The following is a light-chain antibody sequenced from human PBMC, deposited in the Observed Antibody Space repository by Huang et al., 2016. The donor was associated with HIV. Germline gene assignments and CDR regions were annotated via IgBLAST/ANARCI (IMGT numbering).Light chain of an antibody. CDR2: YAS. Sequence: EIVLTQSPDFQSVTPKERVTITCRASQSIGNRLHWYQQKPGQSPSRLIKYASQSISGVPARFSGSGFGTDFTLTINGLESEDAATYYCHQSRSFPYTFGQGTRLEIK. J-gene: IGKJ2*01. V-gene: IGKV6-21*02. CDR3: HQSRSFPYT. CDR1: QSIGNR.